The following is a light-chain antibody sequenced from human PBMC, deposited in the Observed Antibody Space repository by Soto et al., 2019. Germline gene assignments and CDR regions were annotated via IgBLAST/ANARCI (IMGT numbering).Light chain of an antibody. V-gene: IGKV3-15*01. CDR2: GTS. CDR1: DRIANN. Sequence: IVRTQSPATLSLSPGERATLSCRASDRIANNLAGYQQRPCQAPRLLIYGTSIRAPGIPARFSGSGSGTEFTLTISGLQSEYFGVYSGQQYKDWRTFGQGTNVEIK. CDR3: QQYKDWRT. J-gene: IGKJ1*01.